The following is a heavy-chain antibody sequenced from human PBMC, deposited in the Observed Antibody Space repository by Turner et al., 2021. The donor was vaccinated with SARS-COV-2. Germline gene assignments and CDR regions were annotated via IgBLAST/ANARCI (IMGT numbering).Heavy chain of an antibody. CDR2: AYYKGNT. Sequence: QLQLQESGPGLMKSSEPLSLTCTVSGGSVRSSSYYWGWIRQPPGKGLEWIGNAYYKGNTYYNPSLKSRVTISVDTSKNQFSLNLNSVTAADTAMYYCASHRVGATIYYDYGMDVWGQGATVTVSS. CDR3: ASHRVGATIYYDYGMDV. D-gene: IGHD1-26*01. J-gene: IGHJ6*02. V-gene: IGHV4-39*01. CDR1: GGSVRSSSYY.